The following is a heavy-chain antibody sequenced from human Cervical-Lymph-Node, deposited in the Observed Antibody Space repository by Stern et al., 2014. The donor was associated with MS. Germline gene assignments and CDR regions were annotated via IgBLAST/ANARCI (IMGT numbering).Heavy chain of an antibody. Sequence: VQLVESGAGLVKPSQTLSLTCAVSGDSISSGGYSWSWIRQPPGKGLEWIGYIYHSGIPYYNPSLKSRVTLSLDRSNNQFSLKLTSVTAADTAMYYCARDSSGFQGYFDYWGQGTLVTVSS. D-gene: IGHD3-22*01. V-gene: IGHV4-30-2*01. J-gene: IGHJ4*02. CDR3: ARDSSGFQGYFDY. CDR1: GDSISSGGYS. CDR2: IYHSGIP.